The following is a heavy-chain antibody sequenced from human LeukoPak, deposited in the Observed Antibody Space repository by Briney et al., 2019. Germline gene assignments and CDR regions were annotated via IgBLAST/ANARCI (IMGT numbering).Heavy chain of an antibody. V-gene: IGHV3-33*01. Sequence: PGRSLRLSCATSGFTFSSYGMHWVRQAPGKGLEWVAVIWYDGSNKYYADSVKGRFTISRDNSKNTLYLQMNSLRAEDTAVYYCARDHRTLKFGELRHWGQGTLVTVSS. CDR1: GFTFSSYG. D-gene: IGHD3-10*01. J-gene: IGHJ1*01. CDR3: ARDHRTLKFGELRH. CDR2: IWYDGSNK.